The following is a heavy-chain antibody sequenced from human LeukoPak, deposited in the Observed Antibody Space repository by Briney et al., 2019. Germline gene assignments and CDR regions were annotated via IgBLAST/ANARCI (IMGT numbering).Heavy chain of an antibody. CDR2: IYTSGST. D-gene: IGHD3-16*02. CDR1: GGSISSYY. CDR3: ARGHLYDYVWGSYRPFDY. Sequence: SETLSLTCTVSGGSISSYYWSWIRQPAGKGLEWIGRIYTSGSTNYNPSLKSRVTISVDTSKNQFSLKLSSVTAADTAVYYCARGHLYDYVWGSYRPFDYWGQGTLVTVSS. V-gene: IGHV4-4*07. J-gene: IGHJ4*02.